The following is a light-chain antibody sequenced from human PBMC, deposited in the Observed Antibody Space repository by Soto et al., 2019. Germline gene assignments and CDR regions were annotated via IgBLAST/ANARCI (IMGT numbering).Light chain of an antibody. Sequence: DIQMTQSPSSLSASVGDRVTITCRASQDIGPYLAWYQQKSGRVPELLIYSASTLQSGVPSRFSGSGSGADFSLTISGLQPEDAATYYSQKYDSGPLTFGGGTKVEI. CDR2: SAS. CDR1: QDIGPY. CDR3: QKYDSGPLT. V-gene: IGKV1-27*01. J-gene: IGKJ4*01.